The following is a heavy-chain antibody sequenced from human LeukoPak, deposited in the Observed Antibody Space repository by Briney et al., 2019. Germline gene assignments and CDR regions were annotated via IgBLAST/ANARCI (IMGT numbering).Heavy chain of an antibody. CDR3: AREVVIFPDYYYYGMDV. Sequence: PSETLSLTCTVSGGSISSSYYYWGWIRQPPGKGLEWIGSIYYSGSTYYNPSLKSRVTISVDTSKNQFSLKLRSVTAADTAVYYCAREVVIFPDYYYYGMDVWGQGTTVTVSS. J-gene: IGHJ6*02. CDR1: GGSISSSYYY. CDR2: IYYSGST. V-gene: IGHV4-39*02. D-gene: IGHD2/OR15-2a*01.